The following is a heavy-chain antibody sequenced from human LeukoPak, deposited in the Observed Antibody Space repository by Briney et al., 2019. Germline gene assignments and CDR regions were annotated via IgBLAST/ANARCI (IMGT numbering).Heavy chain of an antibody. Sequence: RRSLRLSCAPSGFTLSTLWMTCVRQTPGHGLMWVSRINPHGSGTKYAESVTCRFTISRANAKNTLCPPMDSPRAAATTVSYFTRFSDASRESTGNYWGEGTLVTVSS. CDR3: TRFSDASRESTGNY. CDR2: INPHGSGT. D-gene: IGHD2-8*02. V-gene: IGHV3-74*01. CDR1: GFTLSTLW. J-gene: IGHJ4*02.